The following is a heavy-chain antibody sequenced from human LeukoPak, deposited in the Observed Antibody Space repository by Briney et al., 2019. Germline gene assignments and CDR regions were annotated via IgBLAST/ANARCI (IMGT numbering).Heavy chain of an antibody. CDR3: ARASRSLGYDP. CDR1: GFTFSTYA. D-gene: IGHD3-3*01. J-gene: IGHJ5*02. V-gene: IGHV3-23*01. CDR2: ISGSGGST. Sequence: GGSLRLSCAASGFTFSTYAMTWVRQAPGRGLEWVSTISGSGGSTYYADSVKGRFTISRDNSKNTLYLQMNSLRAEDTAVYYCARASRSLGYDPWGQGTLVTVSS.